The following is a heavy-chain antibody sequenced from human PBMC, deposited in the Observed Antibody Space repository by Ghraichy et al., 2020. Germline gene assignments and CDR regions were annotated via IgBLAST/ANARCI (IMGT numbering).Heavy chain of an antibody. CDR3: ARDNIDGYTDY. J-gene: IGHJ4*02. CDR2: IYYSGST. D-gene: IGHD5-24*01. CDR1: GGSITSYY. Sequence: SETLSLTCTVSGGSITSYYWSWILQPPGKGLEWIGYIYYSGSTNYNPSLKSRVTISVDTSKNQFSLKLSSVTAADPAVYYCARDNIDGYTDYWGQGTLVTVSS. V-gene: IGHV4-59*01.